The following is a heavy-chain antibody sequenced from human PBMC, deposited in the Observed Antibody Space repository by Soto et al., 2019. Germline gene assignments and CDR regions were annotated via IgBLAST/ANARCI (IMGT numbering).Heavy chain of an antibody. CDR2: IVTYNGNT. CDR1: GYTFIDYG. CDR3: ARGPQSTGWRGKWFDP. V-gene: IGHV1-18*01. J-gene: IGHJ5*02. D-gene: IGHD6-19*01. Sequence: QVQLMQSGTEVRTPGASVKVSCKASGYTFIDYGFRWVRQAPGQGLEWMGWIVTYNGNTQSAQKIQGRLTMTTDTSTRTAYMDLTNLRSDDTAVYYCARGPQSTGWRGKWFDPWGQGTLVTVSS.